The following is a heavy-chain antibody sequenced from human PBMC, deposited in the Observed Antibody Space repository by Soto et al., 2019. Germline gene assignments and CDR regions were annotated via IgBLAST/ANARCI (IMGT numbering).Heavy chain of an antibody. CDR2: IIPIFGTA. V-gene: IGHV1-69*01. CDR3: GRKFGTGCDSWWLFYLGGYFDY. CDR1: GGTFSSYA. J-gene: IGHJ4*02. Sequence: QVQLVQSGAEVKKPGSSVKVSCKASGGTFSSYAISWVRQAPGQGLEWMGGIIPIFGTANYATKFQGRVKDTAGESTETADLEPGSPRFEGQGVEYWGRKFGTGCDSWWLFYLGGYFDYWGQGTLVTVSS. D-gene: IGHD3-3*01.